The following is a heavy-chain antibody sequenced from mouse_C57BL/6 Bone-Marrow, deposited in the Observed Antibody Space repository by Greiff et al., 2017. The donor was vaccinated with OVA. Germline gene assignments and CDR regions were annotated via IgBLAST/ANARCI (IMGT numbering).Heavy chain of an antibody. V-gene: IGHV1-50*01. CDR3: AREETYYYGSSYGFAY. CDR2: IDPSDSYT. D-gene: IGHD1-1*01. Sequence: HVQLQQPGAELVKPGASVKLSCKASGYTFTSYWMQWVKQRPGQGLEWIGEIDPSDSYTNYNQKFKGKATLTVDTSSSTAYMQLSSLTSEDSAVYYCAREETYYYGSSYGFAYWGQGTLVTVSA. J-gene: IGHJ3*01. CDR1: GYTFTSYW.